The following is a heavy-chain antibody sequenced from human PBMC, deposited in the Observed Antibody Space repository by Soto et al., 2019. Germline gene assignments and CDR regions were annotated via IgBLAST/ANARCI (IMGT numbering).Heavy chain of an antibody. D-gene: IGHD3-16*01. Sequence: QITLKESGPTLVEPTQNLTLTCTYSGFSLRTTGVGVGWIRQPPGKALEWLGIIYWNDDKRYSPSLKNRFTLTSDISKSQVVLTMTNMDPVDTATYYCAHTWGLPFDYWGQGTLVLVSS. CDR2: IYWNDDK. CDR3: AHTWGLPFDY. CDR1: GFSLRTTGVG. V-gene: IGHV2-5*01. J-gene: IGHJ4*02.